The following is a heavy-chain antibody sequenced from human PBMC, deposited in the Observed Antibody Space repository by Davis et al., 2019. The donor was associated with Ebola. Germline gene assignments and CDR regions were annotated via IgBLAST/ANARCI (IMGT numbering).Heavy chain of an antibody. Sequence: SETLSLTCAVSGGSFSGNYWPWIRQSPGKGLECIGEVDDGGRVHYNPSLKSRVSISLDTSKNQFSLKVTSMTAADTAVYYCTSYDSWGQGAHVTVSS. CDR3: TSYDS. CDR1: GGSFSGNY. J-gene: IGHJ4*02. V-gene: IGHV4-34*01. D-gene: IGHD3-16*01. CDR2: VDDGGRV.